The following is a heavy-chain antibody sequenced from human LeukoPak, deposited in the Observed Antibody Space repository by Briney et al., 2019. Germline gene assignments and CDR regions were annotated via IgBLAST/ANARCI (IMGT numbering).Heavy chain of an antibody. J-gene: IGHJ6*02. CDR1: GFTFSSYG. Sequence: GGSLRLSCAASGFTFSSYGMHWVRQAPGKGLEGVAVISYDGSNKYYADSVKGRFTISRDNSKNTLYLQMNSLRAEDTAVYYCAKVLWFGVNGMDVWGQGTTVTVSS. D-gene: IGHD3-10*01. V-gene: IGHV3-30*18. CDR3: AKVLWFGVNGMDV. CDR2: ISYDGSNK.